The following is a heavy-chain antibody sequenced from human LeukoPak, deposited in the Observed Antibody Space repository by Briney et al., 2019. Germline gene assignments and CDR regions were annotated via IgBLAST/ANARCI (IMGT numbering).Heavy chain of an antibody. CDR2: VKEDVSAR. J-gene: IGHJ4*02. Sequence: PGGSLRLSCAASGFTVSSNYMSWVRQAPGKGLEWVASVKEDVSARNYVDSVKGRFTISRDNSKNTLYLQMNSLRAEDTAVYYCAKEGTYYDFWSGYHIPLDYWGQGTLVTVSS. D-gene: IGHD3-3*01. CDR1: GFTVSSNY. CDR3: AKEGTYYDFWSGYHIPLDY. V-gene: IGHV3-7*01.